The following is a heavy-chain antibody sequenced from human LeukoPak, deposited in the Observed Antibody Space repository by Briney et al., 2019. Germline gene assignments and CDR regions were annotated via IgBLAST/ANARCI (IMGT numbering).Heavy chain of an antibody. J-gene: IGHJ6*03. CDR1: GYTFTGYY. CDR2: MNPNSGNT. V-gene: IGHV1-8*03. CDR3: ARALPAATLEDYYYYYYMDV. D-gene: IGHD2-2*01. Sequence: ASVKVSCKASGYTFTGYYMHWVRQATGQGLEWMGWMNPNSGNTGYAQKFQGRVTITRNTSISTAYMELSSLRSEDTAVYYCARALPAATLEDYYYYYYMDVWGKGTTVTVSS.